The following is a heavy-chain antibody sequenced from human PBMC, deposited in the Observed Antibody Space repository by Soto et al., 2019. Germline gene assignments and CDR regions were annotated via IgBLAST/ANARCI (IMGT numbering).Heavy chain of an antibody. CDR2: IYYSGST. V-gene: IGHV4-59*08. D-gene: IGHD3-3*01. CDR1: GGSISSYY. J-gene: IGHJ6*03. Sequence: SETLSLTCTVSGGSISSYYWSWIRQPPGKGLEWIGYIYYSGSTNYNPSLKSRVTISVDTSKNQFSLKLSSVTATDTAVYYCARSYYDFWSGYSPHYYMDVWGKGTTVTVSS. CDR3: ARSYYDFWSGYSPHYYMDV.